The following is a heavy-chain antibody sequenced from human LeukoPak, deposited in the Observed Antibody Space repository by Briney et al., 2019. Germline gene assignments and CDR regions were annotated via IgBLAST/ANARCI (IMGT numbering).Heavy chain of an antibody. V-gene: IGHV1-69*13. D-gene: IGHD3-3*01. CDR2: IIPIFGTA. CDR1: GGTFSSYA. J-gene: IGHJ4*02. CDR3: ARERNYDFWVFDY. Sequence: ETSVNVSCKASGGTFSSYAISWVRQAPGQGLEWMGGIIPIFGTANYAQKFQGRVTITADESTSTAYMELSSLRSEDTAVYYCARERNYDFWVFDYWGQGTLVTVSS.